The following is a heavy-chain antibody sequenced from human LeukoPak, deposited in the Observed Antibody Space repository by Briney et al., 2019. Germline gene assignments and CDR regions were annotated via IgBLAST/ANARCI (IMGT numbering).Heavy chain of an antibody. CDR2: ISSSSSYI. D-gene: IGHD6-13*01. CDR1: GFTFSSYR. J-gene: IGHJ5*02. Sequence: GGSLRLSCAASGFTFSSYRMNWVRQAPGKGLEWVSSISSSSSYIYYADSVKGRFTISRDNAKNSLYLQMNSLRAEDTAVYYCARDSGVAAANDGFDPWGQGTLVTVSS. V-gene: IGHV3-21*01. CDR3: ARDSGVAAANDGFDP.